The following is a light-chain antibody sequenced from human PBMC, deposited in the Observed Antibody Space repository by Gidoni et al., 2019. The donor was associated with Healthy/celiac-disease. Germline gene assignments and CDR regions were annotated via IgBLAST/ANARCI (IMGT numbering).Light chain of an antibody. Sequence: SYALTQPPSFSVSPGQTASITCSGDKLGDKYACWYQQKPGQSPVLVIYQDSKRPSGIPERFSGSNSGNTATLTISGTQAMDEADYYCQAWDSSTVVFGGGTKLTVL. CDR3: QAWDSSTVV. CDR1: KLGDKY. CDR2: QDS. V-gene: IGLV3-1*01. J-gene: IGLJ2*01.